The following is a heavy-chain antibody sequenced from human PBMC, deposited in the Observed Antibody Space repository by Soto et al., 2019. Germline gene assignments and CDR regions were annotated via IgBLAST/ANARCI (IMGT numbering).Heavy chain of an antibody. J-gene: IGHJ6*02. V-gene: IGHV3-33*01. Sequence: GGSLRLSCAASGFTFSSYGMHWVRQAPGKGLEWVAVIWYDGSNKYYADSVKGRFTISRDNSKNTLYLQMNSLRAEDTAVYYCARAALRYFDWLEDGYYYYGMDVWGQGTTVTVSS. CDR2: IWYDGSNK. CDR1: GFTFSSYG. D-gene: IGHD3-9*01. CDR3: ARAALRYFDWLEDGYYYYGMDV.